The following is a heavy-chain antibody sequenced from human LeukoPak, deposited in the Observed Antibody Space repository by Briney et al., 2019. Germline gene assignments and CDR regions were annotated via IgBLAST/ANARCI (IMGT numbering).Heavy chain of an antibody. CDR1: GYTFTGYY. CDR2: INPNSGGT. V-gene: IGHV1-2*02. Sequence: ASVKVSCKASGYTFTGYYMHWVRQAPGQGLEWMGWINPNSGGTNYAQKFQDRVTMTRDTSISTAYMELSRLRSDDTAVYYCARDWRGYYSFDYWGQGTLVTVSS. D-gene: IGHD3-3*01. CDR3: ARDWRGYYSFDY. J-gene: IGHJ4*02.